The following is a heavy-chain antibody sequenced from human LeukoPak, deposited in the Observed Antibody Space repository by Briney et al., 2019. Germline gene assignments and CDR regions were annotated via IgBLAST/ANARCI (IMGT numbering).Heavy chain of an antibody. Sequence: GGSLRLSCAVSGITLSNYGMSWVRQAPGKGLEWVSVLYHGDRTYYADSVKGRFTISRNSSKNTVYLQMQNLRAEDTAVYYCTRDRDDSSVLHYFDYWGQGALVTVSS. CDR3: TRDRDDSSVLHYFDY. V-gene: IGHV3-66*02. J-gene: IGHJ4*02. CDR2: LYHGDRT. D-gene: IGHD3-22*01. CDR1: GITLSNYG.